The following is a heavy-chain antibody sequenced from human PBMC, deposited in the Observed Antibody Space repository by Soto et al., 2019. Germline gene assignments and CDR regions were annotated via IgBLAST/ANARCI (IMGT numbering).Heavy chain of an antibody. CDR1: GFTFINAW. V-gene: IGHV3-15*01. CDR3: TTDHVFDWYDYHYYYMSV. D-gene: IGHD3-9*01. J-gene: IGHJ6*03. Sequence: GGSLRLSCAASGFTFINAWMSWGLQAPGKGLEWVGRIKSKTDGGTTDYAAPVKGRFTISRDDSKNTLYLQMNSLKTEDTAMYYCTTDHVFDWYDYHYYYMSVCGQGT. CDR2: IKSKTDGGTT.